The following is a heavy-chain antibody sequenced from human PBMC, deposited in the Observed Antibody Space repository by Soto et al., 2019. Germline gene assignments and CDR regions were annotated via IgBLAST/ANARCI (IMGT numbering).Heavy chain of an antibody. CDR3: ARDSLQAYGSGSYYNPYYGLDV. CDR2: IHTSGST. CDR1: GGSISSYY. Sequence: TLSLTCTVSGGSISSYYWSWIRQPAGKGLEWIGRIHTSGSTNYNPSLKSRVTMSVDTSKNQFSLKLSSVTAADTAVYYCARDSLQAYGSGSYYNPYYGLDVWGQGTTVTVSS. D-gene: IGHD3-10*01. J-gene: IGHJ6*02. V-gene: IGHV4-4*07.